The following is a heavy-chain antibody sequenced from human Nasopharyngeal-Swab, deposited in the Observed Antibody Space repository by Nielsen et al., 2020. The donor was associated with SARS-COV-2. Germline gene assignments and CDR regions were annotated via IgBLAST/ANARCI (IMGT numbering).Heavy chain of an antibody. Sequence: GESLKISCAASGFTFSSYWMHWVRQVPGKGLVWVSRINSDGSSTSYADSVKGRFTISRDNAKNTLYLQMNSLRAEDTAVYYYVREGRGAPLGYWGQGTLVTVSS. CDR1: GFTFSSYW. V-gene: IGHV3-74*01. CDR3: VREGRGAPLGY. J-gene: IGHJ4*02. D-gene: IGHD1-26*01. CDR2: INSDGSST.